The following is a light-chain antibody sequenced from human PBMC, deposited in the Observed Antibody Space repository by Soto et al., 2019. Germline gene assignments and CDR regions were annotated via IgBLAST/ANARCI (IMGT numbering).Light chain of an antibody. CDR3: SSYTTSSTWV. Sequence: QSALTQPASVSGSPGQSITISCTGTSSDVGGYNYVSWYQQHPGKAPKLMISEVTNRPSGVSNRFSGSKSGNTASLTISGLQSEDEADYYCSSYTTSSTWVFGGGTKLT. J-gene: IGLJ3*02. V-gene: IGLV2-14*03. CDR2: EVT. CDR1: SSDVGGYNY.